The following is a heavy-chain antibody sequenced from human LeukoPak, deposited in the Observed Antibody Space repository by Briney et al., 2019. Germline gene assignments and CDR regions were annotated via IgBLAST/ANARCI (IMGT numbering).Heavy chain of an antibody. J-gene: IGHJ6*02. V-gene: IGHV3-74*01. CDR2: INSDGSST. Sequence: GGSLRLSCAASGFTFSSYWMHWVRQAPGKGLVWVSRINSDGSSTSYADSVKGRFTISRDNAKNTLYLRMNSLRAEDTAVYYCARDLFAAAGTGRPDYYYGMDVWGQGTTVTVSS. CDR3: ARDLFAAAGTGRPDYYYGMDV. CDR1: GFTFSSYW. D-gene: IGHD6-13*01.